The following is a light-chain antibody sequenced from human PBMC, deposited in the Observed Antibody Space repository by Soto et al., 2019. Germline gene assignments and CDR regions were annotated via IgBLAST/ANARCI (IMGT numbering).Light chain of an antibody. J-gene: IGKJ5*01. V-gene: IGKV3-20*01. CDR3: QQYGSSPRIT. Sequence: EIVFTQSPGTLSLSPGERATLSCRASQSVSSSYLAWYQQKPGQAPRLLIYGASSRATGIPDRFSGSGSGTDFTLTISRLXPEDFAVYYCQQYGSSPRITFGQGTRLETK. CDR2: GAS. CDR1: QSVSSSY.